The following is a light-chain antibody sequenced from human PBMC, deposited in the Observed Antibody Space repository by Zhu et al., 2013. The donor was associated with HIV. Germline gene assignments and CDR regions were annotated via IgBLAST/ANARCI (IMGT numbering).Light chain of an antibody. CDR2: DAS. J-gene: IGKJ1*01. V-gene: IGKV1-5*01. CDR3: QQYGNSPRT. CDR1: EANDRW. Sequence: DIQMTQSPSTLAASVGDRVTITCRASEANDRWLAWYQQKPGKVPKLLISDASNLESGVPSRFSGSGSGTEFTLSISGLEPEDFAVYHCQQYGNSPRTFGQGTKVEIK.